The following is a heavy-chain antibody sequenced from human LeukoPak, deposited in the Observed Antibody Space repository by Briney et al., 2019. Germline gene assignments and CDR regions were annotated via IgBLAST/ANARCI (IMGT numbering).Heavy chain of an antibody. Sequence: SETLSLTCTVSGYSISSGYYWGWIRQPPGKGLEWIGYIYYSGSTNYNPSLKSRVTISVDTSKNQFSLKLSSVTAADTAVYYCARHPKRGPFDPWGQGTLVTVSS. V-gene: IGHV4-61*01. CDR3: ARHPKRGPFDP. CDR1: GYSISSGYY. CDR2: IYYSGST. J-gene: IGHJ5*02.